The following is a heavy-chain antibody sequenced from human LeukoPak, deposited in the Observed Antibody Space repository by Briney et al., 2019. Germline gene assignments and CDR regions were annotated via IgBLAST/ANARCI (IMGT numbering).Heavy chain of an antibody. Sequence: QTGGSLRLFCVASEFPFSSYGLSWRRQAPGKGLQWVSAITDSGGGTDYADSVKGRFTVSRDNSKNTMYLQINSLTDEDTAVCFCARSAGGGPSPYDYWDQGTLVAVSS. CDR3: ARSAGGGPSPYDY. D-gene: IGHD4-23*01. CDR1: EFPFSSYG. J-gene: IGHJ4*02. V-gene: IGHV3-23*01. CDR2: ITDSGGGT.